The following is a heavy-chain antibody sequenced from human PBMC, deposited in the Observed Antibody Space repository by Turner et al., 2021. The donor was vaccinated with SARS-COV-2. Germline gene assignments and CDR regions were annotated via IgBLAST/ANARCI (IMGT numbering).Heavy chain of an antibody. CDR1: GGTFSSYV. V-gene: IGHV1-69*01. CDR2: IIPIFGTA. D-gene: IGHD1-26*01. J-gene: IGHJ6*02. CDR3: ARVYSGSYYGGYYYYGIDV. Sequence: QVQLVQSGAEVKKPGSSVKVSCKASGGTFSSYVISWVRQAPGQGLEWMGGIIPIFGTANYAQKFQGRVTITADESTSTAYMELSSLRFDCTAVYYCARVYSGSYYGGYYYYGIDVWGQGTTVTVSS.